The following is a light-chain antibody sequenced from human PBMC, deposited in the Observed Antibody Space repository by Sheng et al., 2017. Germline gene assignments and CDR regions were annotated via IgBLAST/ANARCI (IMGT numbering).Light chain of an antibody. CDR1: QSVSSY. J-gene: IGKJ3*01. V-gene: IGKV3-11*01. CDR2: DAS. Sequence: EIVLTQSPATLSLSPGERATLSCRASQSVSSYLAWYQQKPGQAPRLLIYDASNRATGIPARFSGSGSGTDFTLTISSLEPEDFAVYYCQQRSKWSVTFGPGTKVDIK. CDR3: QQRSKWSVT.